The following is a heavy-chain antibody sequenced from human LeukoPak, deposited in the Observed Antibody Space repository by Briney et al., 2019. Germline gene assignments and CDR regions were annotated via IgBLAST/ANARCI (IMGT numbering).Heavy chain of an antibody. CDR3: ARVGQQLVPGLGTSVYYYYYYYMDV. J-gene: IGHJ6*03. V-gene: IGHV3-9*01. Sequence: GGSLRLPCSASGFTFDNYAMHWVRQAPMKGLEWVASINWRSDEIGYADSVKGRFTISRDNAKNTLYLQMNSLRAEDTAVYYCARVGQQLVPGLGTSVYYYYYYYMDVWGKGTTVTVSS. CDR1: GFTFDNYA. CDR2: INWRSDEI. D-gene: IGHD6-13*01.